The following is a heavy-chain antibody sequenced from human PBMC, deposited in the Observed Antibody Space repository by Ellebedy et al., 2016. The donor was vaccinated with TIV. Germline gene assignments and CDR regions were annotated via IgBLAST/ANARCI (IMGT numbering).Heavy chain of an antibody. CDR1: RFTVSSNF. J-gene: IGHJ5*02. V-gene: IGHV3-66*01. D-gene: IGHD3-10*01. Sequence: PGGSLRLSCEGFRFTVSSNFMTRVRKAPGQGLEWVSGIDSCGKTFYADSVKGRFTISRDTSKNTVFLQMNSLRPEDTAVYYCAAWLRFGDFIPFDPWGQGTLVTVSS. CDR2: IDSCGKT. CDR3: AAWLRFGDFIPFDP.